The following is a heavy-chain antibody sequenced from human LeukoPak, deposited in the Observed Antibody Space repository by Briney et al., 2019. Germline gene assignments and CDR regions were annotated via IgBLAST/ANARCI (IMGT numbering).Heavy chain of an antibody. CDR3: ARDQGSGVASMDV. Sequence: GGSLRLSCAASGFTFSSYSMNWVRQAPGKGLEWVSYISSSSSTIYYADSVKGRFTISRDNAKTSLYLQMNSLRAEDTAVYYCARDQGSGVASMDVSGKGTTVTVSS. CDR1: GFTFSSYS. CDR2: ISSSSSTI. D-gene: IGHD3-3*01. J-gene: IGHJ6*03. V-gene: IGHV3-48*01.